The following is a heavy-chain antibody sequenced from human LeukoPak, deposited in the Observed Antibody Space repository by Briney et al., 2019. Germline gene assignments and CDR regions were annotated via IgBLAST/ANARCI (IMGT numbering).Heavy chain of an antibody. V-gene: IGHV1-2*02. CDR1: GYAFTGYY. Sequence: ASVKVSCKASGYAFTGYYMHWVRQAPGQGLEWMGWINPNSGGTNYAQKFQGRVTMTRDTSISTAYMELSRLRSDDTAVYYCARPGRAVLRYFDWSNQNWFDPWGQGTLVTVSS. J-gene: IGHJ5*02. CDR2: INPNSGGT. D-gene: IGHD3-9*01. CDR3: ARPGRAVLRYFDWSNQNWFDP.